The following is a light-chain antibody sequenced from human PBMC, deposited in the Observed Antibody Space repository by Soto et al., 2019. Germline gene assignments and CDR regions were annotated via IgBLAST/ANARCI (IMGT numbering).Light chain of an antibody. Sequence: IHVCQSKYSLSASVGDRVTIACRASQSITTYLNWYQQKPGKAPKLLIYAASSLQIGVPSRFSGSGVWTVFTLAIRLLQSEDIATDYCEPRSSSSDSFGEGTRLEIK. CDR2: AAS. J-gene: IGKJ5*01. CDR1: QSITTY. CDR3: EPRSSSSDS. V-gene: IGKV1-39*01.